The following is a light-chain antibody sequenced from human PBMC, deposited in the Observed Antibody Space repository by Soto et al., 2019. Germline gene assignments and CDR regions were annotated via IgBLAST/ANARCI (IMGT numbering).Light chain of an antibody. CDR3: NQYKLYKYT. V-gene: IGKV1-5*01. J-gene: IGKJ2*01. Sequence: DIQMTQSPSTLSASVGDRVTITCRASQSISYWLAWYQQKPGKAPKLLIYDASSLESGVPSRFSGSGSGTEFTITISSQQADDVTPYICNQYKLYKYTCGEGNKLKIK. CDR1: QSISYW. CDR2: DAS.